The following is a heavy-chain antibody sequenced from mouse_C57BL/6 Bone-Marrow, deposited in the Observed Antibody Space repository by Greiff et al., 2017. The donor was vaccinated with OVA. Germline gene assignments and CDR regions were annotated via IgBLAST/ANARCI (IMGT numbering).Heavy chain of an antibody. D-gene: IGHD1-1*01. Sequence: EVKVVESGGGLVQPGGSMKLSCAASGFTFSDAWMDWVRQSPEKGLEWVAEIRNKANNHATYYAESVKGRFTISRDDSKSSVYLQMNSLRAEDTGIYYCTTLYYYGSSWFAYWGQGTLVTVSA. J-gene: IGHJ3*01. CDR1: GFTFSDAW. CDR3: TTLYYYGSSWFAY. CDR2: IRNKANNHAT. V-gene: IGHV6-6*01.